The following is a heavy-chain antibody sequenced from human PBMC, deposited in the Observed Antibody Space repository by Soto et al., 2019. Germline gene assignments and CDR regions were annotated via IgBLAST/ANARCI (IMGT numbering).Heavy chain of an antibody. Sequence: GGSLRLSCAASGFTFSSYAMSWVRQAPGKGLEWVSAISGSGGSTYYADSVKGRFTISRDNSKNTLYLQMNSLRAEDTAVYYCAKLGEIPGSYSSSWYDWGHYYFDYWGQGTLVTVSS. V-gene: IGHV3-23*01. D-gene: IGHD6-13*01. J-gene: IGHJ4*02. CDR3: AKLGEIPGSYSSSWYDWGHYYFDY. CDR2: ISGSGGST. CDR1: GFTFSSYA.